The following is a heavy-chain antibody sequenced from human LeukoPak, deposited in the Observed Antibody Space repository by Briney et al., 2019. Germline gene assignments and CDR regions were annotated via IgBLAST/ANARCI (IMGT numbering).Heavy chain of an antibody. V-gene: IGHV6-1*01. CDR2: TYYRSKWYN. Sequence: SQTLSLTCATSGDSVSSNSAAWNWIRQSPSRGLEWLGRTYYRSKWYNDYAVSVKSRITINPDTSKNQFSLQLNSVTPEDTAVYYCARAQITIFGVVTKGYYGMDVWGQGTTVTVSS. J-gene: IGHJ6*02. D-gene: IGHD3-3*01. CDR1: GDSVSSNSAA. CDR3: ARAQITIFGVVTKGYYGMDV.